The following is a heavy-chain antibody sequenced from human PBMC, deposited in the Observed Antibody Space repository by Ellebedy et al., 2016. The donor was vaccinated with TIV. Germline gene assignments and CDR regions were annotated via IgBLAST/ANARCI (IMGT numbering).Heavy chain of an antibody. CDR1: GFTVSSNY. Sequence: GESLKISCAASGFTVSSNYMNWVRQAPGKGLEWLSYISRDGGATYYADSVRGRFTISRDNVKNSIFLQMNSLRDDDTAVYSCARDQHFAFDVWGRGTLVTVSS. D-gene: IGHD2/OR15-2a*01. V-gene: IGHV3-48*02. CDR2: ISRDGGAT. CDR3: ARDQHFAFDV. J-gene: IGHJ2*01.